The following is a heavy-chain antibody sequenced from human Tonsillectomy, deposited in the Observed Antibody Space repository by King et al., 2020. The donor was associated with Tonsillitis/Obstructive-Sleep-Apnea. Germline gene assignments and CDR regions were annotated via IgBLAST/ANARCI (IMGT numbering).Heavy chain of an antibody. CDR1: GYIFTGVY. CDR3: AALSVAATG. Sequence: HVQLVESGAEVKKPGASVKVSCKASGYIFTGVYIYWVLQAPGQGLEWMGRINPNSGATNYAQKFQGRVTMTRDTSISTVYMELSRLRSDDTAVYYCAALSVAATGWGQGTLVTVSS. D-gene: IGHD6-19*01. CDR2: INPNSGAT. J-gene: IGHJ4*02. V-gene: IGHV1-2*06.